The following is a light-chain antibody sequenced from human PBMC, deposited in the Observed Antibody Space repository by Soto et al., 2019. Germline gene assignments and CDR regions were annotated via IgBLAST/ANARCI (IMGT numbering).Light chain of an antibody. CDR2: EDN. CDR1: TGSIASNY. J-gene: IGLJ3*02. Sequence: NFMLTQPHSVSESPGKTVTISCTRSTGSIASNYVQWYQQRPGSSPTTVTYEDNQRPSGVPDRFSGSIDISSNSASLTISGLKTEDEADYYCQSYDSSTWVFGGGTKVTVL. V-gene: IGLV6-57*01. CDR3: QSYDSSTWV.